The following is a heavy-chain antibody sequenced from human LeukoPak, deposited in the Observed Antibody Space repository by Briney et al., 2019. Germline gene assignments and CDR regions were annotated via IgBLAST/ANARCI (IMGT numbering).Heavy chain of an antibody. Sequence: GGSLRLSCAASGFTFSSYSMNWVRQAPGKGLEWVSSISSSSSYICYADSVKGRFTISRDNAKNSLYLQMNSLRAEDTAVYYCARVRATVTYSRSFDYWGQGTLVTVSS. CDR1: GFTFSSYS. V-gene: IGHV3-21*01. J-gene: IGHJ4*02. D-gene: IGHD4-17*01. CDR2: ISSSSSYI. CDR3: ARVRATVTYSRSFDY.